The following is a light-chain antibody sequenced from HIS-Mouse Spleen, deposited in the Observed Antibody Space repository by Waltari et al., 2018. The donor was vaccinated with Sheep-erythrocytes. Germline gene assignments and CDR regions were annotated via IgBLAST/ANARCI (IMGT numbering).Light chain of an antibody. CDR1: QSVSSN. CDR3: QQYNNWPPGT. V-gene: IGKV3-15*01. CDR2: GAS. Sequence: EIVMTQSPATLSVSPGERATLSCRASQSVSSNLAWYQKKPGQAPRLIIYGASTRATGIPARFSGSGSGTEFTLTISSMQSEDFAVYYCQQYNNWPPGTFGQGTKLEIK. J-gene: IGKJ2*02.